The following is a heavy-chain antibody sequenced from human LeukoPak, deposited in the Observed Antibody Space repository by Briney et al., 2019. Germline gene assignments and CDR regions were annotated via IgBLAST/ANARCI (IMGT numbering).Heavy chain of an antibody. CDR1: GGSFRGYY. CDR3: ARRFSSSWSYNWFDP. Sequence: SETLSLTCAVYGGSFRGYYWSWIRQPPGKGLEWIGEINHSGSTNYNPSLKSRVTISVDTSKNQFSLKLSSVTAADTAVYYCARRFSSSWSYNWFDPWGQGTLVTVSS. J-gene: IGHJ5*02. V-gene: IGHV4-34*01. D-gene: IGHD6-13*01. CDR2: INHSGST.